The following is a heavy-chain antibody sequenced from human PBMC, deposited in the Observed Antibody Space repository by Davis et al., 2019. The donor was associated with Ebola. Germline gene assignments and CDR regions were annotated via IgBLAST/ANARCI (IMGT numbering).Heavy chain of an antibody. D-gene: IGHD3-10*01. Sequence: ASVKVSCKASGYTFTSYAMNWVRQAPGQGLEWMGWINTNTGNPTYAQGFTGRFVFSLDTSVSTAYLQICSLKAEDTAVYNCARGRTTMVRGPPGTSTVWGKGTTVTVSS. V-gene: IGHV7-4-1*01. CDR3: ARGRTTMVRGPPGTSTV. CDR2: INTNTGNP. CDR1: GYTFTSYA. J-gene: IGHJ6*04.